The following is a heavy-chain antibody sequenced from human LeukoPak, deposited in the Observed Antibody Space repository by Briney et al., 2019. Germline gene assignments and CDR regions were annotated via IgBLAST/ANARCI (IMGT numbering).Heavy chain of an antibody. V-gene: IGHV4-39*01. D-gene: IGHD5-18*01. J-gene: IGHJ4*02. CDR2: IYYSGST. Sequence: SETLSLTCTVSGGSISSSSYYWGWIRQPPGKGLEWIGSIYYSGSTYYNPSLKSRVTISVDTSKNQFSLKLSSVTAADTAVYYCARVIGGCSYGHLDYWGQGTLVTVSS. CDR3: ARVIGGCSYGHLDY. CDR1: GGSISSSSYY.